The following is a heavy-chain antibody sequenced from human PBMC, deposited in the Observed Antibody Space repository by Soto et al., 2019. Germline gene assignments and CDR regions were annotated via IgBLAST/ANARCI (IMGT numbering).Heavy chain of an antibody. CDR2: NIPISDTT. CDR1: GCTFSSYA. CDR3: ARSQGSSTSLEIYYYYCYGMDV. D-gene: IGHD2-2*01. J-gene: IGHJ6*02. Sequence: QVQLVQSGAEVKKPGSSVKVSCKASGCTFSSYAVSWVRQAPGQGLEWMGGNIPISDTTNYAEKLQGRVTITADESTSTAYMELRSLRSEDTAVYYCARSQGSSTSLEIYYYYCYGMDVWGQGTTVTVSS. V-gene: IGHV1-69*01.